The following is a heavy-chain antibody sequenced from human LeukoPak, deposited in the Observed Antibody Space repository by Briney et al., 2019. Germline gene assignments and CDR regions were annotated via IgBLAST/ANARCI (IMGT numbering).Heavy chain of an antibody. CDR3: ARSDGGSENY. CDR2: ISSTGSYI. Sequence: GGSLRLSCAASGFTFSSYAMSWVRQAPGKGLEWVSSISSTGSYIFYADSVKGRFTISRDDAKNSVYLQMNSLRDEDTAVYYCARSDGGSENYWGQGILVNVSS. J-gene: IGHJ4*02. D-gene: IGHD1-26*01. V-gene: IGHV3-21*06. CDR1: GFTFSSYA.